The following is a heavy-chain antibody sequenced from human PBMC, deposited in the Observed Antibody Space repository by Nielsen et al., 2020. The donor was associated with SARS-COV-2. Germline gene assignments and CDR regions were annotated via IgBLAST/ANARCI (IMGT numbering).Heavy chain of an antibody. CDR3: ARAFSTIFGVVNY. V-gene: IGHV3-7*01. D-gene: IGHD3-3*01. J-gene: IGHJ4*02. CDR2: IKQDGSEK. Sequence: WIRQPPGKGLEWVANIKQDGSEKYYVDSVKGRFTISRDNAKNSLYLQMNSLRAEDTAVYYCARAFSTIFGVVNYWGQGTLVTVSS.